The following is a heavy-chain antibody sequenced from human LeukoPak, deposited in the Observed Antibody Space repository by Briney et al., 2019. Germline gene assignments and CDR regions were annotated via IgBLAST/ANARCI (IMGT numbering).Heavy chain of an antibody. CDR2: ISQDGSEK. CDR1: GFTFNNYW. D-gene: IGHD3-22*01. V-gene: IGHV3-7*01. CDR3: ARAVGSSGCDY. J-gene: IGHJ4*02. Sequence: PGGSLRLSCAASGFTFNNYWLTWVRQAPGKGLEWVAKISQDGSEKYYVDSVEGRFTISRDSGKNSLYLQMNSLRVEDTAVYYCARAVGSSGCDYWGQGTLVTVSS.